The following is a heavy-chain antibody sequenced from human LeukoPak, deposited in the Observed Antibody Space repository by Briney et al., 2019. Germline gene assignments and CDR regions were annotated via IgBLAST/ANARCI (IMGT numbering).Heavy chain of an antibody. Sequence: GESLKISCKGSGYRFTSYWIGWVRPMPGKGLEWMGITYPGDSDTRYSPSFQGQVTISADKSISTAYLQWSSLKASDTAMYYCARLRDIVVVPAAPTFDYWGQGTLVTVSS. J-gene: IGHJ4*02. V-gene: IGHV5-51*01. CDR3: ARLRDIVVVPAAPTFDY. D-gene: IGHD2-2*01. CDR1: GYRFTSYW. CDR2: TYPGDSDT.